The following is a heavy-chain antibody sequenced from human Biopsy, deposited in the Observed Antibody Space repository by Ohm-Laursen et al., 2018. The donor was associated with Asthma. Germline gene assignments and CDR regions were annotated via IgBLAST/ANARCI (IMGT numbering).Heavy chain of an antibody. Sequence: EASVKVSCKISGYSLTDLSMHWVRQAPGQGLEWMGGHDHEKGGTVNARRFQGRVTMTEDTSTDTAYMELSSLSSDDTAVYYCASDFPKDYVRYNFQFWGQGALVTVSS. J-gene: IGHJ4*02. V-gene: IGHV1-24*01. CDR1: GYSLTDLS. D-gene: IGHD4-17*01. CDR3: ASDFPKDYVRYNFQF. CDR2: HDHEKGGT.